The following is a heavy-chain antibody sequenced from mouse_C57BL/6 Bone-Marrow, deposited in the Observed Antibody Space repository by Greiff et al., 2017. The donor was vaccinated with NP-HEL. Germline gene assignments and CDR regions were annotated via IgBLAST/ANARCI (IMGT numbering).Heavy chain of an antibody. Sequence: ESGPGLVKPSQSLSLTCSVTGYSITSGYYWNWIRQFPGNKLEWMGYISYDGSNNYNPSLKNRISITRDTSKNQFFLTLNSVTTEDTATYYCARVWYFDVWGTGTTVTVSS. J-gene: IGHJ1*03. CDR1: GYSITSGYY. V-gene: IGHV3-6*01. CDR2: ISYDGSN. CDR3: ARVWYFDV.